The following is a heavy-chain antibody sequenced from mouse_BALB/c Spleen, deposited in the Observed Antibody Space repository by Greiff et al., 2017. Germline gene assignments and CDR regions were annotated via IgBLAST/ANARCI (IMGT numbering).Heavy chain of an antibody. CDR2: ISSGGSYT. Sequence: DVKLQESGGGLVKPGGSLKLSCAASGFTFSSYTMSWVRQTPEKRLEWVATISSGGSYTYYPDSVKGRFTISRDNAKNTLYLQMSSLKSEDTAMYYCTRGEGYFDYWGQGTTLTVSS. CDR1: GFTFSSYT. V-gene: IGHV5-6-4*01. CDR3: TRGEGYFDY. J-gene: IGHJ2*01.